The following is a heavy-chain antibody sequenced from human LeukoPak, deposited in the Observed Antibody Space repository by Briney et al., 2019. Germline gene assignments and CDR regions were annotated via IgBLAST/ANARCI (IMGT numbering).Heavy chain of an antibody. Sequence: PSETLSLTCTVSGCTISSSSYYWGWIRQPPGKGLEWIGSIYYSGSTYYNPSLNSRTTISVDTSKNQFSLKLSSVTTADTAVYYFAMYDFWSGYYTSRDYWGEGTLVTVSS. D-gene: IGHD3-3*01. V-gene: IGHV4-39*01. J-gene: IGHJ4*02. CDR2: IYYSGST. CDR3: AMYDFWSGYYTSRDY. CDR1: GCTISSSSYY.